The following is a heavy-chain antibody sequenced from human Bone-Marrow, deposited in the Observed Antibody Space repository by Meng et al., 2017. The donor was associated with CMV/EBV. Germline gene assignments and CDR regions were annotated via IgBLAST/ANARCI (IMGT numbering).Heavy chain of an antibody. Sequence: ASVKVSCKASGYTFTTYDINWVRQATGQGLEWMGWMNPNSGNTGYAQKFQGRVTMTRVTSISTAYMELSSLTSDDTAVYYCARTRIEVEPDGTKIKYYNYGMDVWGQGPTVTVSS. D-gene: IGHD2-15*01. J-gene: IGHJ6*02. CDR2: MNPNSGNT. V-gene: IGHV1-8*01. CDR3: ARTRIEVEPDGTKIKYYNYGMDV. CDR1: GYTFTTYD.